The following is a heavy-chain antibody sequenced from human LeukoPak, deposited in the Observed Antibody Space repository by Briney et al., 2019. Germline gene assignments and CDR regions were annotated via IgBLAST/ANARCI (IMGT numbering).Heavy chain of an antibody. CDR3: ARSGDSSGYDDYFDY. Sequence: PSETLSLTCTVSGGSISSYYWSWIRQPPGKGLEWIGYIYYSGSTNYNPSLKSRVTISVDTSKNQFSLKLSSVTAADTAVYYCARSGDSSGYDDYFDYWGQGTLVTVSS. J-gene: IGHJ4*02. V-gene: IGHV4-59*01. CDR1: GGSISSYY. D-gene: IGHD3-22*01. CDR2: IYYSGST.